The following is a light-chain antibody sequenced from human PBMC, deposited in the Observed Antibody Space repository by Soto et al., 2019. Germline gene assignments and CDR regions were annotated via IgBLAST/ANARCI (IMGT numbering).Light chain of an antibody. CDR1: TSNIAGNT. V-gene: IGLV1-44*01. CDR2: IDD. Sequence: QSALTQPPSLSGTPGQRVTLSCSGSTSNIAGNTVHWYQHLPETAPKLLIYIDDQRPSGVPDRFSGSKSGTSASLAISGLQSEDEADYYCATWDDSLNAAVFGGGTQLTVL. J-gene: IGLJ7*01. CDR3: ATWDDSLNAAV.